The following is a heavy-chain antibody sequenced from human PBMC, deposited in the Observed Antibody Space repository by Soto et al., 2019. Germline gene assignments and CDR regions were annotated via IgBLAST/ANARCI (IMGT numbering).Heavy chain of an antibody. D-gene: IGHD4-17*01. J-gene: IGHJ4*02. CDR2: ISSSGGTI. Sequence: EVQLVESGGGLVQPGWSLRLSCVVSGFTFSSYSMNWVRQAPGKGLEWVSYISSSGGTIYYADSVKGRFTISRDNAKNSLFLQMTSLRAEDTAVYFCARGYTVTPALSGYWGPGTLVTVSS. CDR3: ARGYTVTPALSGY. CDR1: GFTFSSYS. V-gene: IGHV3-48*01.